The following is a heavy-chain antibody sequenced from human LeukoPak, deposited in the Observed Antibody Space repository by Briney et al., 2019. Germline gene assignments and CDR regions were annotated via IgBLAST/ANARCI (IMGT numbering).Heavy chain of an antibody. CDR2: ISSSGSTI. Sequence: GGSLRLSCAASGFTFSGYEMNWVRQAPGKGLEWVSYISSSGSTIYYAGSVKGRFTISRDNAKNSLYLQMNSLRAEDTAVYYCARVEASGYDYGAFDYWGQGTLVTVSS. J-gene: IGHJ4*02. V-gene: IGHV3-48*03. D-gene: IGHD5-12*01. CDR3: ARVEASGYDYGAFDY. CDR1: GFTFSGYE.